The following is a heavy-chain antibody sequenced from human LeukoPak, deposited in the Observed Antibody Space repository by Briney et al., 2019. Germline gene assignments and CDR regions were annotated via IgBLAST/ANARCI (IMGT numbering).Heavy chain of an antibody. V-gene: IGHV3-23*01. CDR1: GFTFSSYA. D-gene: IGHD2-2*01. CDR3: ARYHCSSTSCYSEVSFDY. J-gene: IGHJ4*02. CDR2: ISGSGGST. Sequence: GGSLRLSCAASGFTFSSYAMSWVRQAPGKGLEWVSAISGSGGSTYYADSVKGRFTISRDNSKSTLYLQMNSLRAEDTAVYYCARYHCSSTSCYSEVSFDYWGQGTLVTVSS.